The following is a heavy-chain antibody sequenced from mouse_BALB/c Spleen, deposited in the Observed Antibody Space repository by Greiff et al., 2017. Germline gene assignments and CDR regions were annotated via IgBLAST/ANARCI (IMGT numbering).Heavy chain of an antibody. Sequence: EVQLVESGPSLVKPSQTLSLTCSVTGDSITSGYWNWIRKFPGNKLEYMGYISYSGSTYYNPSLKSRISITRDTSKNQSYLQLNSVTTEDTATYYCARYYTTVVAPYAMDYWGQGTSVTVSS. J-gene: IGHJ4*01. CDR2: ISYSGST. V-gene: IGHV3-8*02. CDR3: ARYYTTVVAPYAMDY. D-gene: IGHD1-1*01. CDR1: GDSITSGY.